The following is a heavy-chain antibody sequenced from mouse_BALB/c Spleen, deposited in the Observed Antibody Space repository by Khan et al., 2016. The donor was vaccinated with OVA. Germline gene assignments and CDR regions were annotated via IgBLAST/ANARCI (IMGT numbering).Heavy chain of an antibody. CDR1: GFSLTSYG. Sequence: VQLQESGPGLVAPSQSLSITCTFSGFSLTSYGVHWVRQPPGKGLEWLGVIWAGGSPIFNSVLMSRLSISTDNPKSQVFLKMNSLQTDDTAMYFCAKLEDKWGQGTTLTVSS. CDR2: IWAGGSP. V-gene: IGHV2-9*02. CDR3: AKLEDK. J-gene: IGHJ2*01.